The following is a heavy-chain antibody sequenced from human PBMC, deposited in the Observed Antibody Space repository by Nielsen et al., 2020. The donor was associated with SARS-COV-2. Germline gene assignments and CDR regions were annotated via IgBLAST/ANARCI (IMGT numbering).Heavy chain of an antibody. V-gene: IGHV3-30*18. J-gene: IGHJ4*02. Sequence: GGSLRLSCAASGFTFSSYGMHWVRQAPGKGLEWVAVISYDGSNKYYADSVKGRFTISRDNSKNTLYLQMNSLRAEDTAVYYCAKDLEGYCSSTSCYDFGYWGQGTLVTVSS. CDR2: ISYDGSNK. CDR1: GFTFSSYG. D-gene: IGHD2-2*01. CDR3: AKDLEGYCSSTSCYDFGY.